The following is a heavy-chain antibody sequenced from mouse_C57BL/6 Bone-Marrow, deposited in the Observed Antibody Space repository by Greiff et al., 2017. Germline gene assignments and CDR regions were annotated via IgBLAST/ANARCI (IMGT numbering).Heavy chain of an antibody. V-gene: IGHV7-1*01. D-gene: IGHD1-1*01. CDR3: ARVYYGSSYWYFDV. J-gene: IGHJ1*03. CDR2: SRNKANDYTT. CDR1: GFTFSDFY. Sequence: EVMLVESGGGLVQSGRSLRLSCATSGFTFSDFYMEWVRQAPGKGLEWIAASRNKANDYTTEYSASVKDRFIVSRDTSQSILYLQMNALRAEDTAIYYCARVYYGSSYWYFDVWGTGTTVTVSS.